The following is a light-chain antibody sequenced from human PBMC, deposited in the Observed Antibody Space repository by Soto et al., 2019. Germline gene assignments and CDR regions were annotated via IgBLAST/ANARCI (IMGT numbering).Light chain of an antibody. J-gene: IGLJ7*01. CDR2: NND. CDR1: SSNIGTNS. CDR3: AAWDDSLNGPV. Sequence: QSVLTQPPSASGTPGQRVNISCSGGSSNIGTNSVSWYQHLPGTAPKLIIYNNDRRPSGVPDRFSGSKSDTSASLAISGLQSEDETDYYCAAWDDSLNGPVFGGGTQLTVL. V-gene: IGLV1-44*01.